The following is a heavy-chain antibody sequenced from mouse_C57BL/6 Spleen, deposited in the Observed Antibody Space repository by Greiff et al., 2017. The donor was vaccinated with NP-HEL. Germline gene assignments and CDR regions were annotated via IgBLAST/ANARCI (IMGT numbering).Heavy chain of an antibody. V-gene: IGHV1-4*01. CDR2: INPSSGYT. J-gene: IGHJ2*01. CDR3: AREGEGYYFDY. CDR1: GYTFTSYT. Sequence: QVQLKQSGAELARPGASVKMSCKASGYTFTSYTMHWVKQRPGQGLEWIGYINPSSGYTKYNQKFKDKATLTADKSSSTAYMQLSSLTSEDSAVYYCAREGEGYYFDYWGQGTTLTVSS.